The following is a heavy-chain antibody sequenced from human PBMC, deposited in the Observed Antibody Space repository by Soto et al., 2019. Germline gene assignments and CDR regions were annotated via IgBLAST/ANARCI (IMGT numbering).Heavy chain of an antibody. CDR1: GYTFTSYG. V-gene: IGHV1-18*01. J-gene: IGHJ4*02. D-gene: IGHD3-16*01. CDR2: ISAYNGNT. Sequence: QVQLVQSGAEVKKPGASVKVSCKASGYTFTSYGISWVRQAPGQGLEWMGWISAYNGNTNYAQKLQGRVTMTTDTSTSTADMELRSLRSDDTAVYYCARERGGSGLEGELDFDYWGQGTLVTVSS. CDR3: ARERGGSGLEGELDFDY.